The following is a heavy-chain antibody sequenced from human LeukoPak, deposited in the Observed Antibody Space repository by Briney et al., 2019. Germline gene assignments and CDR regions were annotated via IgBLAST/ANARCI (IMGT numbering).Heavy chain of an antibody. J-gene: IGHJ5*02. D-gene: IGHD3-10*01. CDR1: GFTFSSYA. V-gene: IGHV3-23*01. CDR3: AKARVLLGINWFDP. CDR2: ISGSGGST. Sequence: GGSLRLSCAASGFTFSSYAMSWVRQAPGKGLEWVSAISGSGGSTYYADSVKGRFTISRDNSKNTLYLQMNSLRAEDTAVYYRAKARVLLGINWFDPWGQGTLVTVSS.